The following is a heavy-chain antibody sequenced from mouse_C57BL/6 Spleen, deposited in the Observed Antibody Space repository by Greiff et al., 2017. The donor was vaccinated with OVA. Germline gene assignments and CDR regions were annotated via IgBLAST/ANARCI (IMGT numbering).Heavy chain of an antibody. CDR3: AGLRRGYAMDY. CDR1: GFTFSSYA. Sequence: EVQGVESGGGLVKPGGSLKLSCAASGFTFSSYAMSWVRQTPEKRLEWVATISDGGSYTYYPDNVKGRFTISRDNAKNNLYLQMSHLKSEDTAMYYCAGLRRGYAMDYWGQGTSVTVSS. CDR2: ISDGGSYT. J-gene: IGHJ4*01. V-gene: IGHV5-4*01. D-gene: IGHD2-12*01.